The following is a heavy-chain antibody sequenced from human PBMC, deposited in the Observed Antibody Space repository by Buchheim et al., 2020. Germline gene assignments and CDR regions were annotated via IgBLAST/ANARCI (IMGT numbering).Heavy chain of an antibody. CDR3: ARESYYYDSSGYYAYFDY. D-gene: IGHD3-22*01. Sequence: QVQLQESGPGLVKPSETLSLTCTVSGGSISSYYWSWIRQPPGKGLEWIGYIYYSGSTNYNPSLKSRVTISVDTSKNQFPLKLSSVTAADTAVYYCARESYYYDSSGYYAYFDYWGQGTL. J-gene: IGHJ4*02. V-gene: IGHV4-59*01. CDR1: GGSISSYY. CDR2: IYYSGST.